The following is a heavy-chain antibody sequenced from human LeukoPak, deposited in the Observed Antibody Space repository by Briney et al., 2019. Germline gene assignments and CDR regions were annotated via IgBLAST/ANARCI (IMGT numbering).Heavy chain of an antibody. Sequence: GGSLRLSCVASGFTFSDYYMGWVRQAPGKGLEWLSYITSNGNTIYYADSVKGRFTISRDNAKNSLYLQMNSLRAEDTAVYYCARLGCSGGSCDYWGQGTLVTVSS. CDR2: ITSNGNTI. J-gene: IGHJ4*02. V-gene: IGHV3-11*04. D-gene: IGHD2-15*01. CDR1: GFTFSDYY. CDR3: ARLGCSGGSCDY.